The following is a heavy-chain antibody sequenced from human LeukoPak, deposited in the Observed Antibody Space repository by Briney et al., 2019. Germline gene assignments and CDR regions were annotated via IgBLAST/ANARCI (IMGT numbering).Heavy chain of an antibody. J-gene: IGHJ6*03. CDR3: AKVEGSGSFDYYYMDV. D-gene: IGHD3-10*01. V-gene: IGHV3-74*01. Sequence: GGSLRLSCAASGFSFSVFWMHWVRQAPGKGPVWVSRIKTDGSITNYADSVKGRFTISRDNSKNTLYLQMNSLRAEDTAVYYCAKVEGSGSFDYYYMDVWGKGTTVTISS. CDR2: IKTDGSIT. CDR1: GFSFSVFW.